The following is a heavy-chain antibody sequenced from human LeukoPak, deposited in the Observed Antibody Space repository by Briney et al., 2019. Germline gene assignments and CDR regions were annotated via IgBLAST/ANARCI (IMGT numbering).Heavy chain of an antibody. J-gene: IGHJ4*02. CDR3: AKTPGGAAGNRVFDH. CDR2: ISASGDGI. CDR1: GFTFSSHA. Sequence: GGSLRLSCAASGFTFSSHAMSWVRQAPGKGLEWVSAISASGDGIYYTDSVKGRFTMSRDNSKDTLSLQMNPLSADDTAVYYCAKTPGGAAGNRVFDHWGQGALVTVSS. D-gene: IGHD6-13*01. V-gene: IGHV3-23*01.